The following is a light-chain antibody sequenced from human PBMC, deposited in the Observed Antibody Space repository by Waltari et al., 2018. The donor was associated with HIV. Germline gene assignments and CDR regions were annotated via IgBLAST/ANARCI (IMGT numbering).Light chain of an antibody. Sequence: QSALTQPASVSGSPGQSITISCTGTSSDVGGYNYVSWYQQHPGKAPKLMIYEVSNRPSGVSYRFSGSKSGNTASLTISGLQAADEGDYYCSSYTSSTILAFGEGTKLTVL. CDR1: SSDVGGYNY. CDR3: SSYTSSTILA. V-gene: IGLV2-14*01. J-gene: IGLJ2*01. CDR2: EVS.